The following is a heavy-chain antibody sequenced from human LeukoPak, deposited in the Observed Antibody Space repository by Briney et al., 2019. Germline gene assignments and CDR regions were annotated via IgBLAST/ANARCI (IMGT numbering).Heavy chain of an antibody. CDR2: ISGNGAGT. J-gene: IGHJ4*02. CDR1: GFTFSSHA. Sequence: PGGSLRLSCTPSGFTFSSHAMSWVRQAPGKGLEWVSGISGNGAGTYYGDSVKGRFTISRDNSKNTLYLQMNSLRAEDTAVYYCAKAMWYSSGWWGFDYWGQGTLVTVSS. D-gene: IGHD6-19*01. CDR3: AKAMWYSSGWWGFDY. V-gene: IGHV3-23*02.